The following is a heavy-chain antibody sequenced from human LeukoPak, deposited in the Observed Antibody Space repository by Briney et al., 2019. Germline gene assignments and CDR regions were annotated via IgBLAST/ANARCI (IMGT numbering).Heavy chain of an antibody. CDR1: VGSISSGDYY. CDR2: IYYSGST. CDR3: ARVGCSSTSCLDY. J-gene: IGHJ4*02. V-gene: IGHV4-30-4*01. Sequence: LRTLSLTCAVSVGSISSGDYYCSWIRQPPGKGLEWILYIYYSGSTYSNPSLKSRVTISVDTSKNQFSLKLSSVTAADTAVYYCARVGCSSTSCLDYWGQGTLVTVSS. D-gene: IGHD2-2*01.